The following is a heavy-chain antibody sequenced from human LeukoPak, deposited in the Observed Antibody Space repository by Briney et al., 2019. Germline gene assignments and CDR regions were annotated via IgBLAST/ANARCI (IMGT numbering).Heavy chain of an antibody. Sequence: SETLSLTHSHSGVSLSSSFGRCIRAPPGEGVEGSGHIFHSGSPDYSPSLKSQVPISVDTSKNHFSLKVTSVTAADTAVYYCARVGPTDDYGDSHDALDIWGQGTLVAVSS. CDR2: IFHSGSP. D-gene: IGHD4-17*01. CDR1: GVSLSSSF. V-gene: IGHV4-59*01. J-gene: IGHJ3*02. CDR3: ARVGPTDDYGDSHDALDI.